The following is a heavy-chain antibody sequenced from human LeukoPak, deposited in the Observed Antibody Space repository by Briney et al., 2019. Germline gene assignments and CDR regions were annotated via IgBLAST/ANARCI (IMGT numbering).Heavy chain of an antibody. CDR1: GGTFSNYA. CDR2: IIPIFGTA. Sequence: SVKVSCKAFGGTFSNYAISWVRQAPGQGLEWMGRIIPIFGTANYAQKFQGRVTITTDESTSTAYMELSSLRSEDTAVYCCARSSSSQQLVPRYFDYWGQGTLVTVSS. CDR3: ARSSSSQQLVPRYFDY. D-gene: IGHD6-13*01. J-gene: IGHJ4*02. V-gene: IGHV1-69*05.